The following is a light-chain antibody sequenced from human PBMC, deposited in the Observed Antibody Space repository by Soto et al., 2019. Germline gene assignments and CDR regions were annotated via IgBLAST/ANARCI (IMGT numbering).Light chain of an antibody. CDR2: EVS. V-gene: IGLV2-14*01. CDR3: TSYTSSSARV. Sequence: ALTQPASVSGSPGQSITISCTGTSSDVGGYDYVSWYQQHPGKAPKLIIYEVSNRPSGISNRFSGSKSGNTASLTISGLQAEDEADYYCTSYTSSSARVFGTGTKVTVL. J-gene: IGLJ1*01. CDR1: SSDVGGYDY.